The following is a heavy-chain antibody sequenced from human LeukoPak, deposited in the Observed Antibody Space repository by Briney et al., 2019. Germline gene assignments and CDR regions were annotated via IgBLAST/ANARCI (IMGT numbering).Heavy chain of an antibody. CDR3: AKSPQYSSSWYYFDY. J-gene: IGHJ4*02. V-gene: IGHV3-23*01. Sequence: QAGGSLRLSCAASGFTFSSYGMHWVRQAPGKGLEWVSAISGSGGSTYYADSVKGRFTISRDNSKNTLYLQMNSLRAKDTAVYYCAKSPQYSSSWYYFDYWGQGTLVTVSS. CDR2: ISGSGGST. CDR1: GFTFSSYG. D-gene: IGHD6-13*01.